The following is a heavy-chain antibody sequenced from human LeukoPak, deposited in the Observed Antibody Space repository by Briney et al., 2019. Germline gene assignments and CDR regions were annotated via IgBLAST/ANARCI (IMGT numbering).Heavy chain of an antibody. CDR3: ARPSGDILTGYHGL. CDR1: GGSFSGYY. J-gene: IGHJ4*02. D-gene: IGHD3-9*01. CDR2: INHSGST. V-gene: IGHV4-34*01. Sequence: SETLSLTCAVYGGSFSGYYWSWIRQPPGKGLEWIGEINHSGSTNYNPSLKSRVTISVDTSKNQFSLKLRSVTAADTAVYYCARPSGDILTGYHGLRGQGTLVTVSS.